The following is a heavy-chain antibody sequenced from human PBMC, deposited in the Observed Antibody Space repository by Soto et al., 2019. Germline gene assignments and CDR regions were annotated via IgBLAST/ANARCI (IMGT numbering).Heavy chain of an antibody. D-gene: IGHD5-12*01. Sequence: ASVKVSCKASGFTFTSSAVQWVRQARGQRLEWIGWIVVGSGNTNYAQKFQERVTITRDMSTSTAYMELSSLRSEDTAVYYCAADRGLTSYLISYFYALAVWGQGTTVTVSS. V-gene: IGHV1-58*01. J-gene: IGHJ6*02. CDR3: AADRGLTSYLISYFYALAV. CDR2: IVVGSGNT. CDR1: GFTFTSSA.